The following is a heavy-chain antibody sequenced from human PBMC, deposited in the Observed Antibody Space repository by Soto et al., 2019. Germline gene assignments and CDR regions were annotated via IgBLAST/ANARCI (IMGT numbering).Heavy chain of an antibody. CDR1: GFSLTTSGVG. J-gene: IGHJ4*02. D-gene: IGHD3-3*01. CDR3: AHRVLRTVFGLVTMTAIYFDF. V-gene: IGHV2-5*02. Sequence: QITLNESGPTVVRPTETLTLTCRFSGFSLTTSGVGVGWIRQSPGKAPEWLALIYWDDDKRYSASLKSRLAITKDTSKNQVVLTVSDLDPTDTATYYCAHRVLRTVFGLVTMTAIYFDFWGQGTPVAVSS. CDR2: IYWDDDK.